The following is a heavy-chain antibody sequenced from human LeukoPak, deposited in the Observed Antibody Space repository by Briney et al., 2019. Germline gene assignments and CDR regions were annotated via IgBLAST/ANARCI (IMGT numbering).Heavy chain of an antibody. Sequence: ASVKVSCKVSGYSLTELSMHWVRQAPGKGLEWMGGFDPEDGETIYEQKFQGRVTVTEDTSTDTAYMELRSLRSEDTAVYYCARNPSPKEHGHFDYWGQGTLVTVSS. CDR1: GYSLTELS. J-gene: IGHJ4*02. CDR3: ARNPSPKEHGHFDY. V-gene: IGHV1-24*01. D-gene: IGHD4-17*01. CDR2: FDPEDGET.